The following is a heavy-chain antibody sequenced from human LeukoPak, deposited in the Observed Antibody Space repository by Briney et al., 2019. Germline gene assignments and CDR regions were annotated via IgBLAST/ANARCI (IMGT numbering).Heavy chain of an antibody. V-gene: IGHV1-2*02. CDR2: INPNSGGT. CDR3: ARDPGQVPPDAFDI. CDR1: GYIFTGYY. J-gene: IGHJ3*02. Sequence: ASVKVSCKASGYIFTGYYMHWVRQAPGQGLEWMGWINPNSGGTNYAQKFQGRVTMTTDTSISTAYMELRRLISDDTAVYYCARDPGQVPPDAFDIWGQGTVVTVSS. D-gene: IGHD4/OR15-4a*01.